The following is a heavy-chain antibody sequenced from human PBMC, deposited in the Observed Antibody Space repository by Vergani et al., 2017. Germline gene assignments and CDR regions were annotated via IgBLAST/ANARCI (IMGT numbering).Heavy chain of an antibody. V-gene: IGHV3-23*01. CDR3: AKGGDFWSPGYMDV. J-gene: IGHJ6*03. Sequence: EVQLLESGGGLVQPGGSLRLSCAASGFTFSSYAMSWVRQARGKGLEWVSAISGSGGSTYYADSVKCLFTISRYNSKNTLYLQMNRLRAEDTAVYYCAKGGDFWSPGYMDVWGKGTTVTVSS. CDR1: GFTFSSYA. CDR2: ISGSGGST. D-gene: IGHD3-3*01.